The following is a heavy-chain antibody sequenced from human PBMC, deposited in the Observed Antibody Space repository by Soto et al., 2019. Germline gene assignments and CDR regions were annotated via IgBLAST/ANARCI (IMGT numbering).Heavy chain of an antibody. CDR3: ARDSTSWFPYYGIDV. CDR1: GGSIDYYR. V-gene: IGHV4-59*01. CDR2: ISDSGST. J-gene: IGHJ6*02. D-gene: IGHD6-13*01. Sequence: LETLSLTCTVSGGSIDYYRWSWIRQPPGKGLEWIGDISDSGSTNYNLSLRSRVTILVDTSKNQFSLKLNSVTAADTAVYYCARDSTSWFPYYGIDVWGQGTTVTVSS.